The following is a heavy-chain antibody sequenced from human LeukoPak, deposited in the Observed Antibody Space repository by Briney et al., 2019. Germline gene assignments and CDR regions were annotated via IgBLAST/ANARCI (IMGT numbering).Heavy chain of an antibody. CDR2: IFPSSVEI. CDR3: AASAICSGGSCYNHINY. V-gene: IGHV3-23*01. D-gene: IGHD2-15*01. J-gene: IGHJ4*02. Sequence: GGSLRLSCAASGFTFSDFPMIWVRQAPGKGLEWVSTIFPSSVEIHYADSVKGRFTISRDNSKNTLYLQMNSLRAEDTAVYYCAASAICSGGSCYNHINYWGQGTLVTVSS. CDR1: GFTFSDFP.